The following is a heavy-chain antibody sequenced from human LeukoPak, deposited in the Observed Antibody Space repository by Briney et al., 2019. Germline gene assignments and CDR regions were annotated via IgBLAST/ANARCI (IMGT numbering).Heavy chain of an antibody. CDR2: ISGSGGST. J-gene: IGHJ4*02. V-gene: IGHV3-23*01. Sequence: GGSLRLSCAASGFTFSSYAMSWVRQAPGKGLEWVSAISGSGGSTYYADSVKGRFTISRDNSKNTLYLQMNSLRAEDTAVYYCARDLLETYSSGWYVAFDYWGQGTLVTVSS. CDR1: GFTFSSYA. D-gene: IGHD6-19*01. CDR3: ARDLLETYSSGWYVAFDY.